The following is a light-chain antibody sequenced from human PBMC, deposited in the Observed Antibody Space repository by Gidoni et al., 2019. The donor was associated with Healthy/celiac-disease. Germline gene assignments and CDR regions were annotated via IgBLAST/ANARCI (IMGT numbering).Light chain of an antibody. V-gene: IGKV1-39*01. J-gene: IGKJ1*01. CDR1: QSISSY. CDR2: AAS. Sequence: DIQMTPSPSSLSASVGDRVTITCRASQSISSYLNWYQQKPGKAPKLLIYAASSLKSGVPSRFSGSGSGTDFTLTISSLQPEDFATYYCQQSYSTPRVTFGQGTKVEIK. CDR3: QQSYSTPRVT.